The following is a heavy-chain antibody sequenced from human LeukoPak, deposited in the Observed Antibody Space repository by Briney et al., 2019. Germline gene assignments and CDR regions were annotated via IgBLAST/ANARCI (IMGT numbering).Heavy chain of an antibody. J-gene: IGHJ4*02. V-gene: IGHV3-9*01. CDR2: ISWNSGSI. CDR3: AKDHGSGSY. D-gene: IGHD3-10*01. Sequence: GGSLRLSCAASGFTFDDYAMHWVRQAPGKGLEWVSGISWNSGSIGYADSVKGRFTISRDNAKNSLYLQMNSLRAEDTALYYCAKDHGSGSYWGQGTLVTVSS. CDR1: GFTFDDYA.